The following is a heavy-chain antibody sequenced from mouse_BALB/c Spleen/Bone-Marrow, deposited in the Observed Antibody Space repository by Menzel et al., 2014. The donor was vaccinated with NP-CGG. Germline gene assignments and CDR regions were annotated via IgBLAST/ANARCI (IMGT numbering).Heavy chain of an antibody. CDR2: INPSNGGT. CDR3: TRSNYGYWFFDV. CDR1: GYTFTSYY. J-gene: IGHJ1*01. V-gene: IGHV1S81*02. Sequence: LVESGAELVKPGASVKLSCKASGYTFTSYYMYWVKQRPGQGLEWIGEINPSNGGTNFNEKFKSKATLTVDKSSNTAYVQLSSLTSEDSAVYHCTRSNYGYWFFDVWGAGTTVTGSS. D-gene: IGHD1-1*01.